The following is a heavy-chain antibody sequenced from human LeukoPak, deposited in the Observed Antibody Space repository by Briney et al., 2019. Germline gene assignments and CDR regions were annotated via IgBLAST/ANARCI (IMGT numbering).Heavy chain of an antibody. CDR1: VGSISRGGDY. Sequence: SETLSLTCTVSVGSISRGGDYWSWIRQHAGKGLEWIGYIYYSGSTYYNPSFKSRVTISVDTSKTQFSLKLSSVTAADTAVYFCATATTHYYCVYMDVWGKGTTVTVSS. CDR3: ATATTHYYCVYMDV. CDR2: IYYSGST. D-gene: IGHD1-26*01. V-gene: IGHV4-31*03. J-gene: IGHJ6*03.